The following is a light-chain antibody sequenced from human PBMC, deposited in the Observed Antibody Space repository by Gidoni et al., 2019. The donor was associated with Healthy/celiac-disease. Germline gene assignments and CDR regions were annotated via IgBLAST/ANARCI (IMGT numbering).Light chain of an antibody. CDR2: GAS. V-gene: IGKV3-15*01. Sequence: EIVMTQSPATLSVSPGERATLSCRASQSVSSYLAWYQQKPGQAPRLLIYGASTRATGIPAMFSGGGSGTEFTLTISSLQSEDFAVYYCQRYNNWPITFXXXTRLEIK. CDR1: QSVSSY. CDR3: QRYNNWPIT. J-gene: IGKJ5*01.